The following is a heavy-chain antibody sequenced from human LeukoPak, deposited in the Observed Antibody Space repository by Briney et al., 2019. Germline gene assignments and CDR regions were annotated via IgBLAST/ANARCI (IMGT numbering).Heavy chain of an antibody. J-gene: IGHJ4*02. CDR1: GFTFSSYS. CDR2: INPSGGST. CDR3: AKDRAGTPWAD. Sequence: GGSLRLSCAASGFTFSSYSMSWVRQAPGKGLEWVSTINPSGGSTYYADSMKGRFTISRDNSKNTVYLQMNSLRAEDTAVYYCAKDRAGTPWADWGQGTLVTVSS. V-gene: IGHV3-23*01. D-gene: IGHD1-1*01.